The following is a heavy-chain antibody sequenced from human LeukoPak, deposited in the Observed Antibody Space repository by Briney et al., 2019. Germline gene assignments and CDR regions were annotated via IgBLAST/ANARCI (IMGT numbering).Heavy chain of an antibody. CDR1: GVSISSGDYY. V-gene: IGHV4-30-4*01. D-gene: IGHD3-16*01. J-gene: IGHJ3*02. Sequence: SQTLSLTCTVSGVSISSGDYYWSWIRQPPGKGLEWIGYIYYSGSTYYNPSLKSRVTISIDTSKNQFSLKLSSVTAADTAVYYCAGGARGSLAFDIWGQGTMVTVSS. CDR3: AGGARGSLAFDI. CDR2: IYYSGST.